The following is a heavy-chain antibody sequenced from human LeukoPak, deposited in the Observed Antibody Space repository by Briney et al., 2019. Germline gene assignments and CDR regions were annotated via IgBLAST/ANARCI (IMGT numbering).Heavy chain of an antibody. CDR1: RFTFSRYW. D-gene: IGHD3-10*01. CDR3: ARCRHYGSGRGVGY. CDR2: IKQDGSEK. V-gene: IGHV3-7*05. Sequence: PGGSLRLSCAASRFTFSRYWMSWVRQAPGKGLEWVANIKQDGSEKYYVDSVKGRFTISRDNAKNSLYLQMNSLRAEDTAVYYCARCRHYGSGRGVGYWGQGTLVTVSS. J-gene: IGHJ4*02.